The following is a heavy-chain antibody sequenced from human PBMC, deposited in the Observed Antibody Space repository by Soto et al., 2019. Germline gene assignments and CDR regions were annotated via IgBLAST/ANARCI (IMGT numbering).Heavy chain of an antibody. D-gene: IGHD2-15*01. Sequence: GASVKVSGKPSGYTFTSYAIHWVRQAPGQRLEWMGWINAGTGNTKYSQKFQGRVTITRDKSASTASMELSSLRSEDTAVYYCARGCSGGSRYYFDYWGQGTLVTVSS. CDR2: INAGTGNT. V-gene: IGHV1-3*01. J-gene: IGHJ4*02. CDR1: GYTFTSYA. CDR3: ARGCSGGSRYYFDY.